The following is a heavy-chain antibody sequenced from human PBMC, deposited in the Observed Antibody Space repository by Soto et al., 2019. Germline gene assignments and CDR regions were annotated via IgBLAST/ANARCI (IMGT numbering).Heavy chain of an antibody. CDR3: GRCTSTSCHLGSDY. CDR1: GFTFSSYG. D-gene: IGHD2-2*01. CDR2: ISYDGSNK. Sequence: GGSLRLSCAASGFTFSSYGMHWVRQAPGKGLEWVAVISYDGSNKYYADSVKGRFTISRDSSKNTLYLQMNSLRAADTAVYYCGRCTSTSCHLGSDYWGQGTLVTVSS. V-gene: IGHV3-30*03. J-gene: IGHJ4*02.